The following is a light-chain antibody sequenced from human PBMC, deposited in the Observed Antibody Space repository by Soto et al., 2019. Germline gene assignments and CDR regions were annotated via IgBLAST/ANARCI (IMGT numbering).Light chain of an antibody. Sequence: EVVLTQSPATLSLSPGERATLSCRASQSFRGLLAWYQQKPGQAPRLLIYDAYNRATGIPPRFSGSGSGTDFTLTISSLAPEDSAVYYCQQRHMWPITFGQGTRLEIK. J-gene: IGKJ5*01. CDR3: QQRHMWPIT. CDR1: QSFRGL. V-gene: IGKV3-11*01. CDR2: DAY.